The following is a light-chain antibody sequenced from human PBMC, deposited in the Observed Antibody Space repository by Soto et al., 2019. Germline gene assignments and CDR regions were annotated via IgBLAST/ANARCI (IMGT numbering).Light chain of an antibody. Sequence: QSARTQPASVSGSPGQSITISCTGTSSDVGDYPYVSWYQQHPGKVPKLIIYEVTNRPSGVSGRFSGSKSENTASLTISGLQAEDEADYYCSSYSRTNTLVFGSGTKVTVL. CDR1: SSDVGDYPY. CDR2: EVT. V-gene: IGLV2-14*01. J-gene: IGLJ1*01. CDR3: SSYSRTNTLV.